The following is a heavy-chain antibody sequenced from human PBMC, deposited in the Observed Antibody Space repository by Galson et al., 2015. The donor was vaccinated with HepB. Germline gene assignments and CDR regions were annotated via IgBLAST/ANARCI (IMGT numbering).Heavy chain of an antibody. D-gene: IGHD1-1*01. CDR2: INSDGSRI. CDR1: GFTFSSYW. CDR3: AKDMGTGAGTPTLFDY. J-gene: IGHJ4*02. V-gene: IGHV3-74*01. Sequence: SLRLSCAASGFTFSSYWMHWVRQAPGKGLMWVSRINSDGSRIDYADSVKGRFTISRDNAKNSLYLQMNSLRAEDTALYYCAKDMGTGAGTPTLFDYWGQGTLLTVSS.